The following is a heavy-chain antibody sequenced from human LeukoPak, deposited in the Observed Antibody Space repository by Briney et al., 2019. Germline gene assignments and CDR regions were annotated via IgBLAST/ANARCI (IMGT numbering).Heavy chain of an antibody. CDR3: ARLRSPRGPDSSGSGGAFDI. CDR2: ISYDGSNK. J-gene: IGHJ3*02. D-gene: IGHD3-22*01. CDR1: GFTFSSYA. Sequence: GGSLRLSCAASGFTFSSYAMHWVRQAPGKGLEWVAVISYDGSNKYYADSVKGRFTISRDNSKNTLYLQMNSLRAEDTAVYYCARLRSPRGPDSSGSGGAFDIWGQGTTVTVSS. V-gene: IGHV3-30-3*01.